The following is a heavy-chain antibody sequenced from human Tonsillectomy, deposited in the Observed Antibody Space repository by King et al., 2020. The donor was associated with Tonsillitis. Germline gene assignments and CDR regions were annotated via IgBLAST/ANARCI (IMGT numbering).Heavy chain of an antibody. J-gene: IGHJ3*01. V-gene: IGHV3-43*01. CDR1: GFTFGDFS. CDR2: INRDGRDT. D-gene: IGHD6-13*01. Sequence: VQLVESGGAVVQPGGSLRLSCAASGFTFGDFSIHWIRHAPGKGLEWVSLINRDGRDTFYADSVKGRFTISRDNSKNSLYLQMNNLRIEDSALYFCTKELMGSKWNAFDVWGQGTMVTVSS. CDR3: TKELMGSKWNAFDV.